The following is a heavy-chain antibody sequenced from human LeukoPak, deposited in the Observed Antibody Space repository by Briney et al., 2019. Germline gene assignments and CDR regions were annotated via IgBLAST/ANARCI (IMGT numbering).Heavy chain of an antibody. D-gene: IGHD1-26*01. Sequence: SSETLSLTCTVSGGSISSSSYYWGWIRQPPGKGLEWIGSIYYSGSTYYNPSLKSRVTISVDTSKNQFSLKLSSVTAADTAVYYCARDMGASRRNWFDPWGQGTLVTVSS. V-gene: IGHV4-39*07. CDR1: GGSISSSSYY. J-gene: IGHJ5*02. CDR2: IYYSGST. CDR3: ARDMGASRRNWFDP.